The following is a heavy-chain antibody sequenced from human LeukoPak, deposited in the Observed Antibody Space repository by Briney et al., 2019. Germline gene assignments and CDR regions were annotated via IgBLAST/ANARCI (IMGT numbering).Heavy chain of an antibody. J-gene: IGHJ5*02. Sequence: SETLSLTCAVSGGSISPFCWTWIRQPPGEGLGWIGSLCHSGEMYYKASLRSRVTMSVDKSKNLFFLQLSSVTPGDTAIYYCARARNPGWVGELLAWGQGTLVTVSS. V-gene: IGHV4-59*01. CDR1: GGSISPFC. CDR2: LCHSGEM. D-gene: IGHD3-10*01. CDR3: ARARNPGWVGELLA.